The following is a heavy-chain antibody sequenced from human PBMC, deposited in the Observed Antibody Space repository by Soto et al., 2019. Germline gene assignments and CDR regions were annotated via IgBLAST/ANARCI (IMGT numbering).Heavy chain of an antibody. CDR1: GDSFSSNIAA. J-gene: IGHJ6*03. CDR2: TYYRSKWYN. CDR3: AREKSGWSYYYYYMDV. D-gene: IGHD6-19*01. Sequence: SQTLSLTCAISGDSFSSNIAAWNWIRQSPSRGLEWLGRTYYRSKWYNDYAVSVESRITINPDTSKNQFSLQLNSVTPEDTAVFYCAREKSGWSYYYYYMDVWGKGTTVTVSS. V-gene: IGHV6-1*01.